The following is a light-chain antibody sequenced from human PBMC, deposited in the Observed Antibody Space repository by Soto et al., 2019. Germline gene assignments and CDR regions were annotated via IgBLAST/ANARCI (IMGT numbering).Light chain of an antibody. Sequence: EIVLTQSPGPLSLSPGERATLSCTARQSVCSSYLAWYQQNPGQAPRLLIYGASSRATGIRDRFSGSGSGTDFTLTISRLELQDFAVYYCHQDGSSPRTLGQGPKVEIK. V-gene: IGKV3-20*01. CDR1: QSVCSSY. CDR3: HQDGSSPRT. CDR2: GAS. J-gene: IGKJ1*01.